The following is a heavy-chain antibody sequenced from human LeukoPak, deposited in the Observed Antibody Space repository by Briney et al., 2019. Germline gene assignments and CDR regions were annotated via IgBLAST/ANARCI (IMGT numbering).Heavy chain of an antibody. CDR3: AAYDIVVVAAIDAFDI. CDR1: EYSFPNYC. Sequence: GESLKISCKHSEYSFPNYCIGWVRQMPGKGLEWMGIIYPDDSNTRYGPSFQGQVTISADKSISTAYLQWSSLKASDTAMYYCAAYDIVVVAAIDAFDIWGQGTMVTVSS. CDR2: IYPDDSNT. V-gene: IGHV5-51*01. D-gene: IGHD2-21*02. J-gene: IGHJ3*02.